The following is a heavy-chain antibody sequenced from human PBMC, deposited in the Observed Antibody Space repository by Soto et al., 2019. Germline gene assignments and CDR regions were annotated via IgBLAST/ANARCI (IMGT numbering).Heavy chain of an antibody. CDR2: IIPIFGTA. D-gene: IGHD2-15*01. CDR1: GGTFSSYA. J-gene: IGHJ6*02. V-gene: IGHV1-69*06. CDR3: ARVKAAVLLGMDV. Sequence: GASVKVSCKASGGTFSSYAISWVRQAPGQGLEWMGGIIPIFGTASYAQKFQGRVTITADKSTSTAYMELSSLRSEDTAVYYCARVKAAVLLGMDVWGQGTTVTVSS.